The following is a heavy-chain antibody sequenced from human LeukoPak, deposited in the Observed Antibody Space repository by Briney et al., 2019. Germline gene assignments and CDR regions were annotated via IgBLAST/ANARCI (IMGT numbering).Heavy chain of an antibody. D-gene: IGHD3-16*02. CDR1: GYSISSGYY. CDR2: IYHSGST. V-gene: IGHV4-38-2*02. CDR3: ARQGGSDDYVWGSYRYHPFDY. Sequence: SETLSLTCTVSGYSISSGYYWGWIRQPPGKGLEWIGSIYHSGSTYYNPSLKSRVTISVDTSKNQFSLKLSSVTAADTAVYYCARQGGSDDYVWGSYRYHPFDYWGQGTLVTVSS. J-gene: IGHJ4*02.